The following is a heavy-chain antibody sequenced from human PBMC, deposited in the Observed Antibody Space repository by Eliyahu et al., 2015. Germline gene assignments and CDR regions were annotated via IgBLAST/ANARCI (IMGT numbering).Heavy chain of an antibody. J-gene: IGHJ4*02. CDR3: ARVKQQLSRGIDY. CDR1: GYSXTSYW. V-gene: IGHV5-51*03. D-gene: IGHD6-13*01. Sequence: EVQLVQSGAEVKKPGESLXIXCKGSGYSXTSYWIGWVRQMPGKGXEWMGIIYPGDSDTRYSPSFQGQVTISADKSISTAYLQWSSLKASDTAMYYCARVKQQLSRGIDYWGQGTLVTVSS. CDR2: IYPGDSDT.